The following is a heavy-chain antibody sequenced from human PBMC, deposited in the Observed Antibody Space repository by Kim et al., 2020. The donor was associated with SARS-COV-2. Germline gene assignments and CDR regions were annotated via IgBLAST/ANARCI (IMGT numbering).Heavy chain of an antibody. CDR1: GFTFSSYG. J-gene: IGHJ4*02. CDR2: ISYDGSNK. V-gene: IGHV3-30*18. Sequence: GGSLRLSCAASGFTFSSYGMHWVRQAPGKGLEWVAVISYDGSNKYYADSVKGRFTISRDNSKNTLYLQMNSLRAEDTAVYYCAKVDEVGATLASFFDYWGQGTLVTVSS. CDR3: AKVDEVGATLASFFDY. D-gene: IGHD1-26*01.